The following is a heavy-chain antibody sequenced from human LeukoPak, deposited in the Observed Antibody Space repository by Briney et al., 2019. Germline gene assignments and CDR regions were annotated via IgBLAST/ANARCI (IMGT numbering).Heavy chain of an antibody. J-gene: IGHJ4*02. D-gene: IGHD3-10*01. CDR3: TRGASGTVGALDY. Sequence: SQTLSPTCAISGDSVSSNSATWNWIRQSPSRGLEWLGRTYYRSKWYNDYAVSVKSRLTINPDTSKNQFSLQLNSVTPEDTAVYYCTRGASGTVGALDYWGQGTLITVSS. CDR2: TYYRSKWYN. CDR1: GDSVSSNSAT. V-gene: IGHV6-1*01.